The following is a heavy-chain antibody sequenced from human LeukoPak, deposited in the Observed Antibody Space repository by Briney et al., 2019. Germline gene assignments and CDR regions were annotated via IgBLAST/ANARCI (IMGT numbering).Heavy chain of an antibody. J-gene: IGHJ6*02. D-gene: IGHD1-14*01. V-gene: IGHV4-59*08. Sequence: PSETLSLTCTVSGGSISGYYWSWIRQPPGKGLEWIGYIYYSGSTNYNPSLKSRVTISVDTSKNQFSLKLSSVTAADTAVYYCARSADRSPEDPDLYYYYGMDVWGQGTTVTVSS. CDR2: IYYSGST. CDR3: ARSADRSPEDPDLYYYYGMDV. CDR1: GGSISGYY.